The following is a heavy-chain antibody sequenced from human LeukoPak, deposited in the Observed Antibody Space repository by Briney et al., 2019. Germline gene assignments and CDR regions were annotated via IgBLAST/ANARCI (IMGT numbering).Heavy chain of an antibody. J-gene: IGHJ4*02. D-gene: IGHD6-6*01. CDR1: GGSISSGSYY. CDR3: ASLMYSSSSVVGY. V-gene: IGHV4-61*02. Sequence: SQTLSLTCTVSGGSISSGSYYWSWIRQPAGKGLEWIGRIYTSGSTNYNPSLKGRVTISVDTSKNQFSLKLSCVTAADTAVYYCASLMYSSSSVVGYWGQGTLVTVSS. CDR2: IYTSGST.